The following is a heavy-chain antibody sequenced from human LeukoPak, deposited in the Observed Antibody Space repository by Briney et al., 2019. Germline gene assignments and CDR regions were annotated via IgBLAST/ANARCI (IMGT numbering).Heavy chain of an antibody. J-gene: IGHJ3*02. CDR3: ARRGVLTQPVADPFDI. V-gene: IGHV4-39*01. D-gene: IGHD4/OR15-4a*01. CDR2: IYYSGST. Sequence: PSETLSLTCTVSGGSISSGSCYWGWIRQPPGKGLEWIGSIYYSGSTYYNASLKSRVTISVDTSKNQSSLKLTSVTAADTAVYYCARRGVLTQPVADPFDIWGQGTMVTVSS. CDR1: GGSISSGSCY.